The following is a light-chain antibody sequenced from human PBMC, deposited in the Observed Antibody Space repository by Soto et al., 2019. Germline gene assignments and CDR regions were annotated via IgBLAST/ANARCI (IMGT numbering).Light chain of an antibody. V-gene: IGKV1-5*03. J-gene: IGKJ1*01. Sequence: DIQMTQSPSTLSGSVGDRVTITCRASQTISSWLAWYQQKPGKAPKLLIYKASTLKSGVPSRFSGSGSGTEFTLTISILQPDDFATYYSQHYNSYSEAFGQGTKVELK. CDR3: QHYNSYSEA. CDR1: QTISSW. CDR2: KAS.